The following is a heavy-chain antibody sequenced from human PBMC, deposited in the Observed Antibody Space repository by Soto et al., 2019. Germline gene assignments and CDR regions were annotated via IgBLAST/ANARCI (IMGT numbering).Heavy chain of an antibody. CDR1: GFTFSEYD. D-gene: IGHD3-16*01. CDR3: ARTYTGGTYFEF. Sequence: QVQLVESGGGVVQPGMSLRLSCADSGFTFSEYDMHWVRQAPGKGLEWVALISYLGTNTDYADSVKGRFTISRDNFKKTVSLQMESLRAEDSAVYFCARTYTGGTYFEFWGRGTLVTVSS. V-gene: IGHV3-33*08. J-gene: IGHJ4*02. CDR2: ISYLGTNT.